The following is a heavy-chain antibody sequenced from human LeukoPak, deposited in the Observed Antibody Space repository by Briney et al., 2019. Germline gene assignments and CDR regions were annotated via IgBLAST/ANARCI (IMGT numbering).Heavy chain of an antibody. CDR1: GFTFSSYA. CDR2: ISYDGSNK. D-gene: IGHD6-13*01. Sequence: SGGSLRLSCAASGFTFSSYAMHWVRQAPGKGLEWVAVISYDGSNKYYADSVKGRFTIPRDNSKNTLYLQMNSLRAEDTAVYYCARDLFGYSSSWSFDYWGQGTLVTVSS. V-gene: IGHV3-30-3*01. J-gene: IGHJ4*02. CDR3: ARDLFGYSSSWSFDY.